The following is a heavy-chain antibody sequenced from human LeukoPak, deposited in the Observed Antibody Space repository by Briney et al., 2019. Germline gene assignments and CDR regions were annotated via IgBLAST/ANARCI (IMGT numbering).Heavy chain of an antibody. V-gene: IGHV3-30*02. D-gene: IGHD3-22*01. CDR1: GFTFSSYG. J-gene: IGHJ6*03. CDR3: AAPDSSGYYPYYYYYMDV. CDR2: IRYDGSNK. Sequence: PGGSLRLSCAASGFTFSSYGMHWVRQAPGKGLEGVAFIRYDGSNKYYADPVKGRFTISRDNSKNTLYLQMNSLRAEDTAVYYCAAPDSSGYYPYYYYYMDVGGKGTTVTVSS.